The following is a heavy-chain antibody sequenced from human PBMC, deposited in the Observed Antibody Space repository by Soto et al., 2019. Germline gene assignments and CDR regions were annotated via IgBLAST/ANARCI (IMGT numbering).Heavy chain of an antibody. CDR1: GFTVSNNY. J-gene: IGHJ4*02. CDR3: ARDGTYNWV. D-gene: IGHD1-1*01. Sequence: ELQLVASGGGLVQPGGSLRLSCAASGFTVSNNYVRWVRQAPGKGLEWVSLIFSNGDTRYADTVKGRFTISRDSSSNTIYLQMNSLSIEDTAVYYCARDGTYNWVGGQGNHVTVSS. CDR2: IFSNGDT. V-gene: IGHV3-66*01.